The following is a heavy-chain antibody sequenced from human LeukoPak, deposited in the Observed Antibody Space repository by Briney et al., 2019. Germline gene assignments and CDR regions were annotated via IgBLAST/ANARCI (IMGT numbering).Heavy chain of an antibody. D-gene: IGHD6-13*01. V-gene: IGHV1-24*01. CDR2: FDPEDGKT. Sequence: ASVKVSCKASGGTFSSYAISWVRQAPGQGLEWMGGFDPEDGKTIYAQNFQGRVTMTEDTSTDTAYMELNSLRYEDTAVYYCATVDERYLTQQVDYNGMDVWGQGTTVTVSS. CDR1: GGTFSSYA. CDR3: ATVDERYLTQQVDYNGMDV. J-gene: IGHJ6*02.